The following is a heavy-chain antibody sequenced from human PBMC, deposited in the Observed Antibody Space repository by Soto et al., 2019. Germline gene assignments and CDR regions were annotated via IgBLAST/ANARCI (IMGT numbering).Heavy chain of an antibody. V-gene: IGHV1-3*01. Sequence: ASVKVSCKASGYTFTSYAMHWVRQAPGQRLEWMGWINAGNGNTKYSQKFQGRVTITRDTSASTAYMELSSLRSEDTAVYYCARGDYGDLFYYYYYGMDVWGQGTTVTVSS. CDR1: GYTFTSYA. CDR3: ARGDYGDLFYYYYYGMDV. J-gene: IGHJ6*02. D-gene: IGHD4-17*01. CDR2: INAGNGNT.